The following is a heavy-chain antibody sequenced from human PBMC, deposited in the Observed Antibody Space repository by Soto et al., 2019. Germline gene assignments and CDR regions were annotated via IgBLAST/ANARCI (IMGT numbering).Heavy chain of an antibody. V-gene: IGHV1-18*04. D-gene: IGHD3-3*01. CDR2: ISPNSGRP. CDR1: GYTFTKYD. CDR3: VRQYYAFWTDYPDFDY. J-gene: IGHJ4*02. Sequence: QVQLVQSGAEVKRPGASVKVSCKASGYTFTKYDISWVRQAPGQGLEWLGLISPNSGRPSYAQKSAGRVTMTTDTSTTTAYLELRSLRSDDTAVYYCVRQYYAFWTDYPDFDYWGQGTLVTVSS.